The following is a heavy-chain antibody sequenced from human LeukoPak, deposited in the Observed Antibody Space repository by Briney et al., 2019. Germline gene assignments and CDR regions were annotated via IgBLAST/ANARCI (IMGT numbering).Heavy chain of an antibody. Sequence: LRASVKVSCKASGYTFTGYYMHWVRQAPGQGLEWMGWINPNSGGTNYAQKFQGRVIMTRDTSISTAYMELSRLRSDDTAVYYCARGGGTYYYDSSGYPNFDYWGQGTLVTVSS. J-gene: IGHJ4*02. V-gene: IGHV1-2*02. CDR2: INPNSGGT. D-gene: IGHD3-22*01. CDR3: ARGGGTYYYDSSGYPNFDY. CDR1: GYTFTGYY.